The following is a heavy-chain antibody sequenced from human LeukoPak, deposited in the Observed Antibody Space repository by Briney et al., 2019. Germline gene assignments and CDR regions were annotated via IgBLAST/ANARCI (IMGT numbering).Heavy chain of an antibody. CDR2: ISGSGGST. V-gene: IGHV3-23*01. CDR3: AKMVKAVHFDY. Sequence: GGSLRLSCAASGFTFSSYAMSWVRQAPGKGLEWVSTISGSGGSTYYAASVKGRFTISRDNSKNTLYLQMNGLRAEDTAVYYCAKMVKAVHFDYWAREPWSPSPQ. J-gene: IGHJ4*02. CDR1: GFTFSSYA. D-gene: IGHD5-18*01.